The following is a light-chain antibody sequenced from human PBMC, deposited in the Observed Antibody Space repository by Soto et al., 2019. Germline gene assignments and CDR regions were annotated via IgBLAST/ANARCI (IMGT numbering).Light chain of an antibody. CDR2: DVS. Sequence: QSVLTQPASVSGSPGQSITISCTGTSSDVGGYNYVSWYQQHPGKAPKLMIYDVSNRPSGVSNRVSGSKSGNTASLTISGLQAEDEADYYCSSYTSSSTGVVGGGTKVTVL. V-gene: IGLV2-14*01. J-gene: IGLJ2*01. CDR1: SSDVGGYNY. CDR3: SSYTSSSTGV.